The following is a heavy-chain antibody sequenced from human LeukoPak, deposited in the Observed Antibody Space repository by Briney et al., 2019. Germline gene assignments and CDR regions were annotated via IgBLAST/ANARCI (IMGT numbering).Heavy chain of an antibody. V-gene: IGHV3-48*04. CDR2: ISSISSTI. CDR3: ARAEGGSPMDFDY. Sequence: SGGSLRLSCAASGFTFSSYSMNWVRQAPGKGLEWVSYISSISSTIYYADSVKGRFTISRDNAKNSLYLQMNSLRAEDTAVYYCARAEGGSPMDFDYWGQGTLVTVSS. CDR1: GFTFSSYS. D-gene: IGHD1-26*01. J-gene: IGHJ4*02.